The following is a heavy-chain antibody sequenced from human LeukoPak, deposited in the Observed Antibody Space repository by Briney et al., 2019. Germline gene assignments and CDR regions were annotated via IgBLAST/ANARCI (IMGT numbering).Heavy chain of an antibody. CDR2: VSWNSGSI. D-gene: IGHD6-25*01. CDR3: AKAQSPGSSGSSRWDAAFDI. CDR1: GFTFDDYA. V-gene: IGHV3-9*01. Sequence: GRSLRLSCAASGFTFDDYAMHWVRQASGKGLEWVSGVSWNSGSIGYADSVKGRFTISRDNAKNSLYLQMNSLRAEDTALYYCAKAQSPGSSGSSRWDAAFDIWGQGTMVTVSS. J-gene: IGHJ3*02.